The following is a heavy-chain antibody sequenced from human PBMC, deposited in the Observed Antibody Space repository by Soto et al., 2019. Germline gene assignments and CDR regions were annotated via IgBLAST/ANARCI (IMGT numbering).Heavy chain of an antibody. J-gene: IGHJ5*02. Sequence: QVQLRESGPGLVKPSQTLSLTCTVSDGSISSGAYYWSWIRPPPGKGLEWIGYIYFSGDTYYNPSLKGRLSISRDTSKNQFFLRLSSVTAADTAVYYCARRFVGGTYPNGFDPWGQGTLVTVSS. D-gene: IGHD6-19*01. CDR3: ARRFVGGTYPNGFDP. CDR2: IYFSGDT. V-gene: IGHV4-30-4*01. CDR1: DGSISSGAYY.